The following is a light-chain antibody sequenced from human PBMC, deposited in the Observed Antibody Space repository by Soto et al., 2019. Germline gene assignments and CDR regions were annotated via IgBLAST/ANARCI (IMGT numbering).Light chain of an antibody. CDR3: QQYNNWPPWT. J-gene: IGKJ1*01. Sequence: EIVMTQSPATLSVSPGERATVSCRASQSISSNLAWYQQRPGQAPRLLTYTASTRATGIPARFSGSGSGTEFTLTISSLQSEDFAVYYCQQYNNWPPWTFGQGTRVEIK. V-gene: IGKV3-15*01. CDR2: TAS. CDR1: QSISSN.